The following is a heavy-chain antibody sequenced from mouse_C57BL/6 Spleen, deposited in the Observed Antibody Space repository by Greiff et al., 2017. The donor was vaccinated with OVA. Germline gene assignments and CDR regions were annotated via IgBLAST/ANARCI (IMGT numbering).Heavy chain of an antibody. CDR2: IYPGDGDT. CDR1: GYAFSSSW. Sequence: QVQLQQSGPELVKPGASVKISCKASGYAFSSSWMNWVKQRPGKGLEWIGRIYPGDGDTNYNGKFKGKATLTADKSSSTAYMQLSSLTSEDSAVYFCAREEPYYYGSSCFDVWGTGTTVTVSS. V-gene: IGHV1-82*01. D-gene: IGHD1-1*01. J-gene: IGHJ1*03. CDR3: AREEPYYYGSSCFDV.